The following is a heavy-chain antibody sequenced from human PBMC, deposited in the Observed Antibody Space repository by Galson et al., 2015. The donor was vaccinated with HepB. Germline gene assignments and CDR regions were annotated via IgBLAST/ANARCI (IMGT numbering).Heavy chain of an antibody. J-gene: IGHJ5*02. D-gene: IGHD3-9*01. Sequence: SLRLSCAVSGFTFTSHAMSWVRQSPGKGLEWVSGISASGWRTYYTDSVKGRFTISRDNSKSTLYLQMNSLRAEDTAIYYCTRDSSSDWLRPETGGRSINYFDPWGQGSLVTVSS. V-gene: IGHV3-23*01. CDR2: ISASGWRT. CDR1: GFTFTSHA. CDR3: TRDSSSDWLRPETGGRSINYFDP.